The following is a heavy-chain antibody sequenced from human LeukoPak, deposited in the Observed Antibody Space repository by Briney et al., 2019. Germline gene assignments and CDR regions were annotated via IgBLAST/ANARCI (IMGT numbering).Heavy chain of an antibody. J-gene: IGHJ4*02. CDR3: ARGRNWSFDY. CDR2: ISSGGSSL. CDR1: GFTFGDYG. Sequence: LSGGSLRLSCTTSGFTFGDYGMSWFRQAPGKGLEWVSYISSGGSSLFYADSVKGRFTISRDNAKNSLYLQMNSLRGEDTAVYYCARGRNWSFDYWGQGTLVTVSS. D-gene: IGHD1-1*01. V-gene: IGHV3-48*03.